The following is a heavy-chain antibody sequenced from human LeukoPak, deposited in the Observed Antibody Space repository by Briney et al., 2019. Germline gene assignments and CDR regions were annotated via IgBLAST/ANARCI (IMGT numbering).Heavy chain of an antibody. J-gene: IGHJ3*02. D-gene: IGHD1-1*01. V-gene: IGHV1-2*06. CDR3: ARISGDELERRAFDI. CDR1: GYTFTGYY. CDR2: INPKSGGT. Sequence: ASVKVSCKASGYTFTGYYMHWVRQAPGQGLEWMGRINPKSGGTNHAQKFRGRVTMTRDTSISTAYMELSRLRSDDTAVYYCARISGDELERRAFDIWGQGTMVTVSS.